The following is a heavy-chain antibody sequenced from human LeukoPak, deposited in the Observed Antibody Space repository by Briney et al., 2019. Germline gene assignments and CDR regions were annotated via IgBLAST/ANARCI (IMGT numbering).Heavy chain of an antibody. D-gene: IGHD4-17*01. V-gene: IGHV4-31*03. Sequence: SETLSLTCTVSGGSISSGGYYWSWIRQHPGKGLEWIGYIYYSGSTYYNPSLKSRVTISVDTSKNQFSLKLSSVTAADTAAYYCAKGPTAVTTLWYFDLWGRGTLVTVSS. CDR2: IYYSGST. J-gene: IGHJ2*01. CDR3: AKGPTAVTTLWYFDL. CDR1: GGSISSGGYY.